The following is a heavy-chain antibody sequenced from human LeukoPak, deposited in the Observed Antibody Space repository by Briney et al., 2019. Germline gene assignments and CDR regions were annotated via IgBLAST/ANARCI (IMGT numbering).Heavy chain of an antibody. Sequence: AGGSLRLSCAASGFTFSTYVMSWVRQAPGKGLEWVSSISGSDGATYYADSVKGRFTISRDNSKNTLYLEMNSLRAEDTAVYYSAKDPEQELRGWFDPWGQGTLVTVAS. V-gene: IGHV3-23*01. D-gene: IGHD3-10*01. CDR2: ISGSDGAT. J-gene: IGHJ5*02. CDR3: AKDPEQELRGWFDP. CDR1: GFTFSTYV.